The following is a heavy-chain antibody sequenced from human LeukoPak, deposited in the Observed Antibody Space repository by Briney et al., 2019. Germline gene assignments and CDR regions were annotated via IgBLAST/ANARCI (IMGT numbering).Heavy chain of an antibody. V-gene: IGHV3-23*01. CDR3: AKEAHYDFWSGLMGLEGY. J-gene: IGHJ4*02. CDR2: ISGSGGST. Sequence: DPGGSLRLSCAASGFTFSSYAMSWVRQAPGKGLEWVSAISGSGGSTYYADSVKGRFTISRDNSKNTLYLQMNSLRAEDTAVYYCAKEAHYDFWSGLMGLEGYWGQGTLVTVSS. D-gene: IGHD3-3*01. CDR1: GFTFSSYA.